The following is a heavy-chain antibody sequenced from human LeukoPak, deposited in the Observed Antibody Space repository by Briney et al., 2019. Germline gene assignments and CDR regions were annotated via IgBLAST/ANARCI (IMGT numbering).Heavy chain of an antibody. Sequence: SETLSLTCAVSGASFSSYSWNWIRQLPGTGLEWIAEINFTGNTETGTTSYSPSLKSRVTISADTSTNQLSLHLRSATVADTGVYFCARAFSGFWEFDFWGQGTLVTVSS. CDR3: ARAFSGFWEFDF. CDR2: INFTGNTETGTT. D-gene: IGHD3-3*01. J-gene: IGHJ4*02. CDR1: GASFSSYS. V-gene: IGHV4-34*01.